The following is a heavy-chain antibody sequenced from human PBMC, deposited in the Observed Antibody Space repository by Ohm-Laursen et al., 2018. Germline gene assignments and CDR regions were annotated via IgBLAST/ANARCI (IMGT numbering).Heavy chain of an antibody. D-gene: IGHD6-19*01. CDR3: ARGSGFFKLDI. J-gene: IGHJ6*02. CDR2: INQSGST. Sequence: TLSLTCAVNGESSSGYFWNWIRQPPGKGLEWIGEINQSGSTKYNPSLKRRFTLSADSSNSQFSLRLTSATAADTATYYCARGSGFFKLDIWGQGTTVTVSS. CDR1: GESSSGYF. V-gene: IGHV4-34*01.